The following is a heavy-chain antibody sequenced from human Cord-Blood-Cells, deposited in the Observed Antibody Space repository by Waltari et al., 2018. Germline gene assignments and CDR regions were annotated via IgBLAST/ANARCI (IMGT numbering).Heavy chain of an antibody. D-gene: IGHD1-7*01. J-gene: IGHJ4*02. V-gene: IGHV4-39*01. CDR3: ARHTVQYNWNYEFDY. CDR2: IYYSGST. Sequence: QLQLQESGPGLVMSSETLSITCTVHGGTIRRSSYHWGWVRQPPGKGLEWIGSIYYSGSTYYNPSLKSRVTISLDTSKSQFSLKLSSVTAADTAVYYCARHTVQYNWNYEFDYWGQGTLVTVSS. CDR1: GGTIRRSSYH.